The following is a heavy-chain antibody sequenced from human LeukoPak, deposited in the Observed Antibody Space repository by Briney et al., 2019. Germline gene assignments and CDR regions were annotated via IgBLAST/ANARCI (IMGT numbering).Heavy chain of an antibody. V-gene: IGHV1-18*01. CDR3: AKDRSSSWYGNWFDP. CDR1: GYTFTSYG. CDR2: ISAYNGNT. J-gene: IGHJ5*02. Sequence: ASVKVSCKASGYTFTSYGISWVRQAPGQGLEWMGWISAYNGNTNYAQKLQGRVTMTTDTSTSTAYMELRSLRSDDTAVYYCAKDRSSSWYGNWFDPWGQGTLVTVSS. D-gene: IGHD6-13*01.